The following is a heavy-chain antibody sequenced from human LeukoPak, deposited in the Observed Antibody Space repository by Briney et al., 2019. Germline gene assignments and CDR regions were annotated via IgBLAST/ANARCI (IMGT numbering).Heavy chain of an antibody. D-gene: IGHD5-12*01. CDR1: GYTFTGYY. V-gene: IGHV1-2*02. Sequence: ASVKVSCKASGYTFTGYYMHWVRQAPGQGLEWMGWINPNSGGTNYAQKFQGRVTMTRDTSVSTAYMELSRLRSDDTAVYYCGRPSTLYSGYEEVDYWGQGTLVTVSS. CDR3: GRPSTLYSGYEEVDY. J-gene: IGHJ4*02. CDR2: INPNSGGT.